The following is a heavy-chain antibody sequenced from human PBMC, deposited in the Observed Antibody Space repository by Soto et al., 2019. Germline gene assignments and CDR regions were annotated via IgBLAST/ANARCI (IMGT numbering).Heavy chain of an antibody. Sequence: EVQLLESGGGLVQPGGSLRLSCAASGFTFSSYVISWVRQAPGKGLEWVSGISGSGGSTYYADSVKGRFTISRDNSKDTLYLQMKSLRAEDTAVYYCAKESSRGWVDYWGQGTLVTVSS. CDR2: ISGSGGST. D-gene: IGHD6-19*01. CDR1: GFTFSSYV. V-gene: IGHV3-23*01. J-gene: IGHJ4*02. CDR3: AKESSRGWVDY.